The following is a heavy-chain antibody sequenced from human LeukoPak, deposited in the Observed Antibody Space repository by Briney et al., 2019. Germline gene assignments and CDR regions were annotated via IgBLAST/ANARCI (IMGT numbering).Heavy chain of an antibody. V-gene: IGHV3-64D*06. Sequence: GGSLRLSCSASGFIFSNYGMYWVRQAPGKGLEFVSAIGSDGDNTFYADSVKGRFTISRDNSKNTLCLQTSSLRGEDTAVYYCVRVNDYGDRNLYYFGYWGQGTLVTVSS. J-gene: IGHJ4*02. D-gene: IGHD4-17*01. CDR1: GFIFSNYG. CDR2: IGSDGDNT. CDR3: VRVNDYGDRNLYYFGY.